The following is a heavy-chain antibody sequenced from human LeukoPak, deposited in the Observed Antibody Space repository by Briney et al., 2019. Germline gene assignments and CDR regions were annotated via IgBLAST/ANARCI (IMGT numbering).Heavy chain of an antibody. CDR2: IYPGDSDT. CDR3: ARRIAVAGFYGMDV. V-gene: IGHV5-51*01. Sequence: GESLKISRKGSGYSFTSYWIGWARQMPGKRLEWMGIIYPGDSDTRYSPSFQGQVTISVDKSISTAYLQWSSLKASDTAMYYCARRIAVAGFYGMDVWGQGTTVTVSS. CDR1: GYSFTSYW. J-gene: IGHJ6*02. D-gene: IGHD6-19*01.